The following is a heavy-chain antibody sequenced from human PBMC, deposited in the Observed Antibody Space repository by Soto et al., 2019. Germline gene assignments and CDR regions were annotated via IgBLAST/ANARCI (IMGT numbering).Heavy chain of an antibody. J-gene: IGHJ5*02. V-gene: IGHV3-21*01. Sequence: EVQLVESGGGLVKPGGSLRLSCAASGFTFSSYSMNWVRQAPGKGLEWVSSISSSSSYIYYPDSVKGRFTISRDNAKNSLYLQMNSLRAEDTAVYYCTRGDGLHEGPWGQGTLVTVSS. CDR3: TRGDGLHEGP. CDR2: ISSSSSYI. CDR1: GFTFSSYS.